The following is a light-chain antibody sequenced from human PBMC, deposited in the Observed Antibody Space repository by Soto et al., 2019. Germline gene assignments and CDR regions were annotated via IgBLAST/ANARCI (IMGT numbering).Light chain of an antibody. V-gene: IGLV2-11*01. CDR3: CSYAGSYTL. CDR2: DVS. Sequence: QSVLTQPRSVSGSPGQSVTISCTGTSSDVGGYNYVSWYQQHPGKAPKLMIYDVSKRPSGVPDRFSGSKSGNTASLTISGLQAEDEADYYCCSYAGSYTLFGGGTKLTAL. J-gene: IGLJ2*01. CDR1: SSDVGGYNY.